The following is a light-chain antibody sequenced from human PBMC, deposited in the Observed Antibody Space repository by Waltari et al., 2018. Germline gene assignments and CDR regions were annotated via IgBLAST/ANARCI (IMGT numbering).Light chain of an antibody. J-gene: IGLJ1*01. CDR3: QVWDSSSEHYV. CDR1: GVGSKS. Sequence: SYALTQSPSMSVAPGKTARITCGGEGVGSKSGRWYQQKTGQAPVLDVHNGNDRPSGIPERVSGSNSGNTATLTISRVEAGDDADCYCQVWDSSSEHYVFVTGTRVTVL. CDR2: NGN. V-gene: IGLV3-21*03.